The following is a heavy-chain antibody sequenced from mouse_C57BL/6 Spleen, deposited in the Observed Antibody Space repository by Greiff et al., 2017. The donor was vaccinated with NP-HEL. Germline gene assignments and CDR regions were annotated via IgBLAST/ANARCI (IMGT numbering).Heavy chain of an antibody. J-gene: IGHJ1*03. CDR2: ISSGSSTI. D-gene: IGHD1-1*01. CDR3: ARRGSSSYWYFDV. V-gene: IGHV5-17*01. Sequence: EVMLVESGGGLVKPGGSLKLSCAASGFTFSDYGMHWVRQAPEKGLEWVAYISSGSSTIYYADTVKGRFTISRDNAKNTLFLQMTSLRSEDTAMYYSARRGSSSYWYFDVWGTGTTVTVSS. CDR1: GFTFSDYG.